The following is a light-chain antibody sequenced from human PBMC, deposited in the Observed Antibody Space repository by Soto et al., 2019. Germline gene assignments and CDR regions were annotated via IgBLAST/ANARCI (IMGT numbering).Light chain of an antibody. CDR3: QQRNSYPIT. J-gene: IGKJ5*01. CDR2: DAY. V-gene: IGKV1-5*01. CDR1: QSVSSW. Sequence: DIQMTQSPSTLSASVGDRVTITCRASQSVSSWLAWYQQKPGKAPKLLIYDAYSLESGVPSRFSGSESGTEFTLTISSLQPEDFATYYCQQRNSYPITFGQGTRLEIK.